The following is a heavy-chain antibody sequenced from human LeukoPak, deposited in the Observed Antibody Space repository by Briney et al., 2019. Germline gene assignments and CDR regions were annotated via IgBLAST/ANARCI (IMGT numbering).Heavy chain of an antibody. J-gene: IGHJ6*03. CDR3: ARSGSNYRRQKPNSYYYYMDV. D-gene: IGHD3-10*01. CDR2: IYYSGST. Sequence: SETLSLTCTVSGGSISSSSYYWGWIRQPPGKGLEWIANIYYSGSTYYNPSLKSRVTISVDTSKNQLSLKLSAVTAADTAVYYCARSGSNYRRQKPNSYYYYMDVWGKGTTVTISS. V-gene: IGHV4-39*01. CDR1: GGSISSSSYY.